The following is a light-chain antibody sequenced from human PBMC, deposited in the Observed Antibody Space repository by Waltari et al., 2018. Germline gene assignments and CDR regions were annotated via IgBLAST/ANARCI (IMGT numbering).Light chain of an antibody. V-gene: IGKV3-11*01. J-gene: IGKJ4*01. Sequence: EIVLNQYPGTLSWSPGETATLSCRASPSVGTYLAWYRQKPGQAPRLLTYYASHRATGVPARFSGSGSGTDFTLTISRLAAEDFGVYYCQYRSNWPPGLTFGGGTKVEIK. CDR2: YAS. CDR1: PSVGTY. CDR3: QYRSNWPPGLT.